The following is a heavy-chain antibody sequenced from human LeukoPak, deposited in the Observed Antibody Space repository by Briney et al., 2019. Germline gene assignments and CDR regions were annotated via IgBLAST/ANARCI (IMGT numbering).Heavy chain of an antibody. CDR3: AKDTGSPADAITMEDNAFDI. D-gene: IGHD3-3*01. V-gene: IGHV3-7*03. CDR1: GFTFTNDF. CDR2: MKVDGSDI. Sequence: GGSLRLSCAASGFTFTNDFMTWVRQAPGKGLEWVANMKVDGSDIHYVDPVKGRFTISSDNARNSLYLQMESLRAEDTAVYYCAKDTGSPADAITMEDNAFDIWGQGTMVTVSS. J-gene: IGHJ3*02.